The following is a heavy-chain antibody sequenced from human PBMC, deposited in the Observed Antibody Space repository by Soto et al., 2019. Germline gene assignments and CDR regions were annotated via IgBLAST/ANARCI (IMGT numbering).Heavy chain of an antibody. J-gene: IGHJ4*02. CDR2: ISSSDSII. V-gene: IGHV3-11*01. Sequence: PGGSLRLSCAASGFTFSDSYMSWIRQAPGKGLEWVSYISSSDSIIYYSDSVKGRFIISRDNAKNSLYLQMNSLRAEDTAVYYCARDIGYYDSSGYFDYWGQGNLVTVSS. D-gene: IGHD3-22*01. CDR1: GFTFSDSY. CDR3: ARDIGYYDSSGYFDY.